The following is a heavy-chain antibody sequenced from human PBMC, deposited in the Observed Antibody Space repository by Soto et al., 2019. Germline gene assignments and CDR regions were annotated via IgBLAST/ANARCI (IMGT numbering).Heavy chain of an antibody. Sequence: GVSVRLSCAASGFTFSSYWMHWVRQAPGKGLVWVSRINSDGSSTSYADSVKGRFTISRDNAKNTLYLQMNSLRAEDTAVYYCARVRTIWSGSSYGMDVWGQGTTVTVPS. V-gene: IGHV3-74*01. D-gene: IGHD3-3*01. CDR2: INSDGSST. CDR3: ARVRTIWSGSSYGMDV. CDR1: GFTFSSYW. J-gene: IGHJ6*02.